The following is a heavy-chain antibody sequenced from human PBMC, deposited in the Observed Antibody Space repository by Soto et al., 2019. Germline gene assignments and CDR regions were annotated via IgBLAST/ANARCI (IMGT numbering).Heavy chain of an antibody. V-gene: IGHV4-59*01. CDR2: IYYSGST. Sequence: PSETLSLTCTVSGGSISSYYWSWIRQPPGKGLEWIGYIYYSGSTNYNPSLKSRVTISVDTSKNQFSLKLSSVTAADTAVYYCARKATEYYYDSSGYYVIQWFDPWGQGTLVTVS. CDR3: ARKATEYYYDSSGYYVIQWFDP. J-gene: IGHJ5*02. CDR1: GGSISSYY. D-gene: IGHD3-22*01.